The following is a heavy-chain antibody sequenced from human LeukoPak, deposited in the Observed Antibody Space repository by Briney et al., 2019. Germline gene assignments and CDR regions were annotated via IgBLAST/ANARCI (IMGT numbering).Heavy chain of an antibody. V-gene: IGHV3-48*02. CDR3: ARGAYNSGPDY. CDR1: GYTFSNDV. D-gene: IGHD6-19*01. CDR2: ISHGSSII. J-gene: IGHJ4*02. Sequence: PRGSLLLSCSAHGYTFSNDVMSWVRQAPGRGNMSVSYISHGSSIIYYAASVKGRFTISRDNAKNSLYLQMNSLRDEDTASYHCARGAYNSGPDYWGQGTLVTVSS.